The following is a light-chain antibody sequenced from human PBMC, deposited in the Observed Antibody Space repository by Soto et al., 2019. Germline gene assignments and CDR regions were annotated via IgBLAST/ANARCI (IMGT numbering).Light chain of an antibody. CDR3: LQHSDYPFT. CDR2: SSS. Sequence: DIQMTQSPSSLSASVGDRVTITCRASQGIRDALGWYQQKPGKVPKRLIYSSSILQSGVTSRFSGSGSETEFTLTISSLQPEDFATYYCLQHSDYPFTFGQGTRLES. V-gene: IGKV1-17*01. CDR1: QGIRDA. J-gene: IGKJ2*01.